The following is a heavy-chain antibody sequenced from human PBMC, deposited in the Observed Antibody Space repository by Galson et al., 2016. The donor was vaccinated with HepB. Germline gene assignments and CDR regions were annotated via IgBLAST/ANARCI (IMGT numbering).Heavy chain of an antibody. D-gene: IGHD6-19*01. Sequence: SLRLSCAASGFTFSSYGMHWVRQAPGKGLEWVAVTSYDGSNKYYADSVKGRFTISRDNSKNTLYLQMNSLRAEDTAVYYCAGLSWQWLVPIFDYWGQGTPVTASS. V-gene: IGHV3-30*03. CDR1: GFTFSSYG. CDR2: TSYDGSNK. J-gene: IGHJ4*02. CDR3: AGLSWQWLVPIFDY.